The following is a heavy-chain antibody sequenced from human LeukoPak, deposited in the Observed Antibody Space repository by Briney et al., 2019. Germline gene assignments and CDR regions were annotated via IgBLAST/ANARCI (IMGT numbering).Heavy chain of an antibody. D-gene: IGHD1-20*01. CDR1: GFTFSSYG. CDR3: ARIATINGTGNFYFDD. CDR2: ISYGGSNK. Sequence: GVSVTLSFAASGFTFSSYGMLGLRQAPGKGLEGVAVISYGGSNKYYAQSVKGRFTIARDNSKNTLYLQMNSLRAEDTAVYYCARIATINGTGNFYFDDWGQGTLVTVSS. J-gene: IGHJ4*02. V-gene: IGHV3-30*03.